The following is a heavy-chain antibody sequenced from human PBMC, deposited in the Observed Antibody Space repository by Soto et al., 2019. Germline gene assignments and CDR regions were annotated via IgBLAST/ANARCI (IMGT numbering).Heavy chain of an antibody. CDR3: ARQWDGNWFDP. Sequence: ASVKPSCTASGYTFTSYGISCVRQAPGQGLEWMGWISAYNGNTNYAQKLQGRVTMTTDTSTSTAYMELRSLRSDDTAVYYCARQWDGNWFDPWGQGTLVTVSS. CDR2: ISAYNGNT. CDR1: GYTFTSYG. V-gene: IGHV1-18*01. D-gene: IGHD1-26*01. J-gene: IGHJ5*02.